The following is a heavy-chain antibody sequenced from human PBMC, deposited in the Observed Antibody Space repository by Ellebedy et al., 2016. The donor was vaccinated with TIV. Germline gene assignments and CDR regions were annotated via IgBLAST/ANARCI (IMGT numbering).Heavy chain of an antibody. V-gene: IGHV2-26*01. CDR1: GFSLSNARMG. Sequence: SGPTLVKPTGTLTLTCTVSGFSLSNARMGVSWIRQPPGKALEWLAHIFSNDEKSYSTSLKSRLTISKDTSKSQVVLTMTNMDPVDTATYYCARRSGIAAAADYFYGMDVWGQGTTVTVSS. D-gene: IGHD6-25*01. J-gene: IGHJ6*02. CDR2: IFSNDEK. CDR3: ARRSGIAAAADYFYGMDV.